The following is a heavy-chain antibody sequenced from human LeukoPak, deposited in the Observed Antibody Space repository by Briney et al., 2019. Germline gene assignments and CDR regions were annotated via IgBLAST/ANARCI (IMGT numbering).Heavy chain of an antibody. J-gene: IGHJ4*02. V-gene: IGHV3-48*01. Sequence: GGSLRLSCAASGFTFSSYSMNWVRQAPGKGLEWVSYISSSSSTIYYADSVKGRFTISRDNAKNSLYLQMNSLRAEDTAVYYCASLVMVYFDYWGQGALVTVSS. CDR3: ASLVMVYFDY. CDR1: GFTFSSYS. D-gene: IGHD2-8*01. CDR2: ISSSSSTI.